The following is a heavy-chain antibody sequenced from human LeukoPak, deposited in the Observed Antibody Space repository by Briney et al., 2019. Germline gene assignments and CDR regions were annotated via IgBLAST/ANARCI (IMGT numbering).Heavy chain of an antibody. CDR3: ARLKDDVTKLDY. J-gene: IGHJ4*02. Sequence: PGGSLRLSCAGSGFTFGRYCMSWVRQAPGKGLEWVASINQGGSRLHYLDSVTGRFIISRDDAQNSLFLQMTRLRVDDTAVYYCARLKDDVTKLDYWGQGTLVSVSS. CDR2: INQGGSRL. V-gene: IGHV3-7*01. CDR1: GFTFGRYC. D-gene: IGHD2-8*01.